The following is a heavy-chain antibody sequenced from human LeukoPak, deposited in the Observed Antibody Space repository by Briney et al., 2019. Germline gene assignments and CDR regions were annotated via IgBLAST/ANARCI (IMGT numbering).Heavy chain of an antibody. CDR2: IYSGGGT. D-gene: IGHD6-19*01. J-gene: IGHJ3*02. V-gene: IGHV3-66*01. CDR1: GFTVSSNH. CDR3: ARSLRGGWYVAGAFDI. Sequence: GGSLRLSCAASGFTVSSNHMSWVRQAPGKGLEWVSVIYSGGGTYYIDSVKGRFTISRDNSKNTLYLQMNSLRAEDTAVYYCARSLRGGWYVAGAFDIWGQGTMVTVSS.